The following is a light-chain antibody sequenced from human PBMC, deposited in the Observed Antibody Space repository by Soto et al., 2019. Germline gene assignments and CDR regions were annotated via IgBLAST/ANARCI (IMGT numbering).Light chain of an antibody. CDR3: AAWDDSLNGLWX. CDR2: SNN. V-gene: IGLV1-44*01. CDR1: SFNIGSNT. Sequence: QSVLTQPPSASGTPGQRVTISCSGSSFNIGSNTVNWYQQLPGTAPKLLIYSNNQRPSGVPARFSGSKSGTSASLAISGLQSEDEADYYCAAWDDSLNGLWXFGGGTKLTV. J-gene: IGLJ3*02.